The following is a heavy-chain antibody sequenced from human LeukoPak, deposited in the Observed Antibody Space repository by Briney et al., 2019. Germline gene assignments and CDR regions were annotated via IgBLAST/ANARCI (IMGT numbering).Heavy chain of an antibody. V-gene: IGHV4-59*12. D-gene: IGHD5-12*01. Sequence: PSETLSLTCAVSGGSLSSYYWSWIRQPPGKGLEGIGDIYYSGSTNYNPSLTSRVTISVDTSKNQFSLKLSSVTAADTAVYYCARDRIVATDESGFYFDLWGRGTLVTVSS. J-gene: IGHJ2*01. CDR1: GGSLSSYY. CDR3: ARDRIVATDESGFYFDL. CDR2: IYYSGST.